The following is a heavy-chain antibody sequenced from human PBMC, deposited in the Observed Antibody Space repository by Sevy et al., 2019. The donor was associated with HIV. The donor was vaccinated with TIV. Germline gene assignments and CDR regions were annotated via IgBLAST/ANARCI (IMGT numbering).Heavy chain of an antibody. CDR3: ARVTGWELHNQYFQH. Sequence: SETLSLTCTVSGGSISSYYWSWIRQPPGKGLEWIGYIYYSGSTNYNPSLKSRVTISVATSKNQFSLKLSSVTAADTAVYYCARVTGWELHNQYFQHWGQGTLVTVSS. CDR1: GGSISSYY. V-gene: IGHV4-59*01. CDR2: IYYSGST. D-gene: IGHD1-26*01. J-gene: IGHJ1*01.